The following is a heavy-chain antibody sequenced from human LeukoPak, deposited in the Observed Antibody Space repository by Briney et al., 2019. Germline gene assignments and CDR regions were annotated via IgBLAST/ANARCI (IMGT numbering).Heavy chain of an antibody. CDR2: INPNSGGT. CDR1: GYTFTAYY. J-gene: IGHJ5*02. CDR3: ARHVGYSNWFDP. Sequence: ASVKVSCKASGYTFTAYYMHWVRQAPGQGLEWIGWINPNSGGTNYGQNVQGRVTMTRDTSISTAYMEVRSLRFDDTAMYYCARHVGYSNWFDPWGQGTLVTVSS. D-gene: IGHD2-15*01. V-gene: IGHV1-2*02.